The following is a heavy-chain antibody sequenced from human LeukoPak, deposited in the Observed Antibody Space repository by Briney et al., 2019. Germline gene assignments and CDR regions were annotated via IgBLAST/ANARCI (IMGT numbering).Heavy chain of an antibody. CDR1: GGSFSGYY. J-gene: IGHJ3*02. CDR2: IYYSGST. V-gene: IGHV4-59*08. CDR3: ARQSSTYYYDSSGYGDAFDI. Sequence: PSETLSLTCAVYGGSFSGYYWSWIRQPPGKGLEWIGYIYYSGSTNYNPSLKSRVTISVDTSKNQFSLKLSSVTAADTAVYYCARQSSTYYYDSSGYGDAFDIWGQGTMVTVSS. D-gene: IGHD3-22*01.